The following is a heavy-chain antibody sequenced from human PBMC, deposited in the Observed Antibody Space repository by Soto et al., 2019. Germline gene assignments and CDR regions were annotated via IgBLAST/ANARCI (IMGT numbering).Heavy chain of an antibody. V-gene: IGHV3-30-3*01. J-gene: IGHJ6*02. D-gene: IGHD6-13*01. CDR2: ISYDGSSK. CDR3: ARDSSSWYRNYYYGMDV. CDR1: GFTFSSYA. Sequence: GGSLRLSCAASGFTFSSYAMHWVRQAPGKGLEWVAVISYDGSSKYYADSVKGRFTISRDNSKNTLYLQMNSLRAEDTAVYYCARDSSSWYRNYYYGMDVWGQGTTVTVSS.